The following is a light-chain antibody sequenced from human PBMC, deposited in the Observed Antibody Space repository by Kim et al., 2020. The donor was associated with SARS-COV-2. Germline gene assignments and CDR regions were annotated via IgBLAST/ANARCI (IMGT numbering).Light chain of an antibody. V-gene: IGKV3-15*01. J-gene: IGKJ2*01. CDR2: GAS. CDR1: ESVTSN. CDR3: QQYNRWPPYI. Sequence: VSPGGRATLSRGASESVTSNLAWYQQKPGQAPRLLIYGASIRATGIPDRFSGSGSGTEFTLTISSLQSEDFALYYCQQYNRWPPYIFGQGTKLEI.